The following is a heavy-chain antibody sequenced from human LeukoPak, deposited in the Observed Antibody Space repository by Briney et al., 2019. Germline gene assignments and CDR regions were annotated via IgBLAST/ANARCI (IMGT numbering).Heavy chain of an antibody. J-gene: IGHJ3*02. CDR2: ISSSSSYI. CDR3: AKLERLDAFDI. V-gene: IGHV3-21*01. CDR1: GFTFSSYS. D-gene: IGHD1-1*01. Sequence: GGSLRLSCAASGFTFSSYSMNWVRQAPGKGLEWVSSISSSSSYIYYADSVRGRFTISRDNAKNSLYLQMNSLRAEDTAVYYCAKLERLDAFDIWGQGTMVTVSS.